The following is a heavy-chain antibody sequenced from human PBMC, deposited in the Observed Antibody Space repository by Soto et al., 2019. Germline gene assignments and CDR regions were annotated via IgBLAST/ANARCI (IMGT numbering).Heavy chain of an antibody. CDR1: GGSISSADYY. V-gene: IGHV4-30-4*01. D-gene: IGHD3-10*01. Sequence: QVQLQESGPGLVKPSQTLSLTCTVSGGSISSADYYWSWIRQPPGKGLEWIGYFHSSGATYKDPSLKSRVTISVDTSKNQISLKLDSVTAADTAGYYCASIWFGDFDYWGHGTLVTVSS. CDR2: FHSSGAT. CDR3: ASIWFGDFDY. J-gene: IGHJ4*01.